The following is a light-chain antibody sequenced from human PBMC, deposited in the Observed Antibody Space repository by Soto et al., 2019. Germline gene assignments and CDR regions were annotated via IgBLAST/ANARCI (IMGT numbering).Light chain of an antibody. V-gene: IGKV3-20*01. Sequence: EIVLTQSPATLSLSPGERATLSCRASQRISSSYLAWYQQKPGQPPRLLIYGTSSRATGIPDRFSVSGSGTDFTLTISRLDPEDFAVYYCQQYNRSPYTFGQGTKLEIK. CDR3: QQYNRSPYT. CDR1: QRISSSY. J-gene: IGKJ2*01. CDR2: GTS.